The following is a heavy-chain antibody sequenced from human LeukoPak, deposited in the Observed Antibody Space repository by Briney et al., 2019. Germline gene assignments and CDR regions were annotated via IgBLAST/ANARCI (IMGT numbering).Heavy chain of an antibody. Sequence: SETLSLTCTVSGGSISSYYWSWIRQPPGKGLEWIGEIHHTGGTNYNPSLKSRVTISVDKSKNQFSLNFNSMSAADSAVYYCAANGYYTIEYWGQGTLVTVSS. D-gene: IGHD1-26*01. CDR1: GGSISSYY. CDR3: AANGYYTIEY. CDR2: IHHTGGT. J-gene: IGHJ4*02. V-gene: IGHV4-59*12.